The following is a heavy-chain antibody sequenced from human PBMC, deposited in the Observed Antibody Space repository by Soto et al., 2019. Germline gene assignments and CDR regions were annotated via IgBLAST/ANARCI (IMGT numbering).Heavy chain of an antibody. CDR2: IIPIFGTA. D-gene: IGHD6-13*01. J-gene: IGHJ4*02. CDR1: GGTFSSYA. V-gene: IGHV1-69*06. CDR3: ARDGDSSSWYVDFDY. Sequence: GASVKVSCKASGGTFSSYAISWVRQAPRQGLEWMGGIIPIFGTANYAQKFQGRVTITADKSTSTAYMELSSLRSEDTAVYYCARDGDSSSWYVDFDYWGQGTLGTVS.